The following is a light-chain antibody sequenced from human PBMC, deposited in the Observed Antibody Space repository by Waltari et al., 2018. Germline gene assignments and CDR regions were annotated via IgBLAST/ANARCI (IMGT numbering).Light chain of an antibody. Sequence: QSALTQPASVSGSPGQSITISCTGGNSDVGTFNFVSWYKQYPGKAPKLVIHDVSSRPSGTSYRFSGSKSGNTASLTISGLQAEDEADYYCSSYTTSDVVVFGGGTKVTVL. CDR1: NSDVGTFNF. V-gene: IGLV2-14*03. CDR3: SSYTTSDVVV. J-gene: IGLJ2*01. CDR2: DVS.